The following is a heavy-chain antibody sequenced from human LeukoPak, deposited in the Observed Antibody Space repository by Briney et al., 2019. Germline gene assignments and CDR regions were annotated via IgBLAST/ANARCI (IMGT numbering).Heavy chain of an antibody. J-gene: IGHJ4*02. CDR3: AKDGPGSSSSFYYLDY. Sequence: PGGSLRLSCAASGFTFVDYAMQWVRQAPGKGLEWVSGISWNSGSIGYADSVKCRFTISRDNAKNSLYLQMNSLRAEDTALYYCAKDGPGSSSSFYYLDYWGQGTLVTVSS. D-gene: IGHD6-13*01. CDR1: GFTFVDYA. CDR2: ISWNSGSI. V-gene: IGHV3-9*01.